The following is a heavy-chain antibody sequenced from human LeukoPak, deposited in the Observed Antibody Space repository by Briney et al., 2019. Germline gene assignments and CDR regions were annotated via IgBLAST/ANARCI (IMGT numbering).Heavy chain of an antibody. J-gene: IGHJ4*02. V-gene: IGHV3-74*01. Sequence: QSGGSLRLSCAASGFTFSSYWMHWVRQAPGKGLVWVSRINSDGSSTSYADSVKGRFTISRDNAENTLYLQMNSLRAEDTAVYYCARVSFGELPNFDYWGQGTLVTVSS. CDR1: GFTFSSYW. D-gene: IGHD3-10*01. CDR3: ARVSFGELPNFDY. CDR2: INSDGSST.